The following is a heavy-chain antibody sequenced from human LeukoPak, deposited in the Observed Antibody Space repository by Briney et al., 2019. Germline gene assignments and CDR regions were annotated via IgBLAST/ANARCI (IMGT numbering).Heavy chain of an antibody. Sequence: GGSLRLSCAASGFTFNNYAMSWVRQPPGKGLEWVSTISDSGGNTYYADSVKGRFTISRDNSKSTLYLQMNSLRAEDTAVYYCAKRSGNNPLYYFDYWGQGTLVTVSS. V-gene: IGHV3-23*01. CDR3: AKRSGNNPLYYFDY. CDR2: ISDSGGNT. D-gene: IGHD1-14*01. CDR1: GFTFNNYA. J-gene: IGHJ4*02.